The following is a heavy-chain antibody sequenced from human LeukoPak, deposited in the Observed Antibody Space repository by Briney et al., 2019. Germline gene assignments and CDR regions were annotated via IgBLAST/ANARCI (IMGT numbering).Heavy chain of an antibody. J-gene: IGHJ5*02. CDR1: GYTFTSYG. CDR2: ISAYNGNT. CDR3: ARLSSGFPFNWFDP. Sequence: ASVKVSCKASGYTFTSYGISWVRQAPGQGLEWMGWISAYNGNTNYAQKLQGRVTMTTDTSTSTAYMELRSLRSDDTAMYYCARLSSGFPFNWFDPWGQGTLVTVSS. D-gene: IGHD3-22*01. V-gene: IGHV1-18*01.